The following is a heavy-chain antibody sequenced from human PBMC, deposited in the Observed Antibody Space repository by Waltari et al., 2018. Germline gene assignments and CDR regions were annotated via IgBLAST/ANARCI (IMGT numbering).Heavy chain of an antibody. V-gene: IGHV6-1*01. D-gene: IGHD3-3*01. CDR2: TYYRSKWYN. CDR3: ARGRGYDFWSGPDYYYMDV. CDR1: GDSVSSNSDA. Sequence: QVQLQQSGPGLVKPSQTLSLTCAISGDSVSSNSDAWNWIRQSPSRGLGWLGRTYYRSKWYNDYAVSVKSRITINPDTSKNQFSLQLNSVTPEDTAVYYCARGRGYDFWSGPDYYYMDVWGKGTTVTISS. J-gene: IGHJ6*03.